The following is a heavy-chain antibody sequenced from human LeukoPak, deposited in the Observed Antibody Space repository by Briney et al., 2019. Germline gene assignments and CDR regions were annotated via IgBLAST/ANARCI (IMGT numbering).Heavy chain of an antibody. Sequence: ASVKVSCKASGYTFTGYYMHWVRQAPGQGLEWMGGIIPIFGTANYAQKFQGRVTITTDESTSTAYMELSSLRSEDTAVYYCARSVDTAMVYYFDYWGQGTLVTVSS. CDR2: IIPIFGTA. CDR1: GYTFTGYY. CDR3: ARSVDTAMVYYFDY. D-gene: IGHD5-18*01. J-gene: IGHJ4*02. V-gene: IGHV1-69*05.